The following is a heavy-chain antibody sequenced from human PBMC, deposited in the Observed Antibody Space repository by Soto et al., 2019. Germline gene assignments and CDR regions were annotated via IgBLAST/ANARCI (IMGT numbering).Heavy chain of an antibody. CDR2: IYYSGNT. CDR1: GGSISIGDHY. V-gene: IGHV4-31*01. J-gene: IGHJ4*02. Sequence: QAQLQESGPGLVKPSQTLSLTCTVSGGSISIGDHYWSWIRHRPGKGLEWIGYIYYSGNTYYNPPLKSPIMMSVDTSKSQFSLRVSSVTAADTAIYYCAGFSSGEYGGNSGFVYWGQGTLVTVSS. CDR3: AGFSSGEYGGNSGFVY. D-gene: IGHD2-21*02.